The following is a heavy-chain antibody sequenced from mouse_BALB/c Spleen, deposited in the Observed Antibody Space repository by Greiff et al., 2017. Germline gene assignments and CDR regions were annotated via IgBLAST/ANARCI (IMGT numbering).Heavy chain of an antibody. Sequence: QVQLQQSGAELVRPGTSVTVSCKASGYAFTNYLIEWVKQRPGQGLEWIGVINPGSGGTNYNEKFKGKATLTADKSSSTAYMQLSSLTSDDSAVYCCAGSLLAPYFDDWGAGTTVTVSS. CDR2: INPGSGGT. J-gene: IGHJ1*01. D-gene: IGHD2-1*01. CDR3: AGSLLAPYFDD. V-gene: IGHV1-54*01. CDR1: GYAFTNYL.